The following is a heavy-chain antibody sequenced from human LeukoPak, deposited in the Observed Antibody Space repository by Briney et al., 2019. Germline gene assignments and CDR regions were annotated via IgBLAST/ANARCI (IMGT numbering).Heavy chain of an antibody. CDR1: GFTFSSYA. CDR3: ARGGFSSGWYLRYYFDY. Sequence: PGGSLRLSCAASGFTFSSYAMSWVRQAPGKGLEWVSAISGSGGSTYYADSVKGRFTISRDNSKNTLYLQMNSLRAEDTALYYCARGGFSSGWYLRYYFDYWGQGTLVTVSS. CDR2: ISGSGGST. V-gene: IGHV3-23*01. D-gene: IGHD6-19*01. J-gene: IGHJ4*02.